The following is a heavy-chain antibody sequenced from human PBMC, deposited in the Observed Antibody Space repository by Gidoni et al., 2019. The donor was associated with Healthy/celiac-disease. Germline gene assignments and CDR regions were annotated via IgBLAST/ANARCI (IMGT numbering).Heavy chain of an antibody. V-gene: IGHV3-21*01. J-gene: IGHJ4*02. D-gene: IGHD6-13*01. CDR1: GFTFSRYS. CDR3: ARDGPYSAAGDVYDY. CDR2: ISSSSSYI. Sequence: EVQLVESGGGLVKPGGSLRLSCAASGFTFSRYSLNWVRQAPGKGLEWVSSISSSSSYIYYADSVKGRFTISRDNAKNSLYLQMNSLRAEDTAVYYCARDGPYSAAGDVYDYWGQGTLVTVSS.